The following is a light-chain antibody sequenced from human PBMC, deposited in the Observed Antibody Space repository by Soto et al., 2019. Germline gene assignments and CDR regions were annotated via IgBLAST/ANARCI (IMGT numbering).Light chain of an antibody. CDR3: QQYGSSPWT. CDR2: GAS. Sequence: EIVLTQSPATLALSPWERAALSCRASQSVSSNLAWYQQKPGQAPRLLIYGASTRATGIPARFSGSGSGTEFTLTISRLEPEDFAVYYCQQYGSSPWTFGQGTKVDIK. J-gene: IGKJ1*01. CDR1: QSVSSN. V-gene: IGKV3-20*01.